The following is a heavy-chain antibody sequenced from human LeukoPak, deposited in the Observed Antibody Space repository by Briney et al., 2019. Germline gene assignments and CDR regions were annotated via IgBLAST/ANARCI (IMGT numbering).Heavy chain of an antibody. J-gene: IGHJ4*02. CDR3: ARDLRYYDSSGYSSDDY. CDR2: ISSSSNYI. CDR1: GFTFSSYE. V-gene: IGHV3-21*01. D-gene: IGHD3-22*01. Sequence: GGSLRLSCAASGFTFSSYEMNWVRQAPGKGLEWVSSISSSSNYIYYADSVEGRFTISRDNAKNSLYLQMNSLRAEDTAVYYCARDLRYYDSSGYSSDDYWGQGTLVTVSS.